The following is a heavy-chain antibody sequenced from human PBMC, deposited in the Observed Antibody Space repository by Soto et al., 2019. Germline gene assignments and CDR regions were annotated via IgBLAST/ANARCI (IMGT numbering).Heavy chain of an antibody. CDR2: TSWDGNNK. D-gene: IGHD2-2*01. V-gene: IGHV3-30*04. CDR1: GFTFSGYA. Sequence: QVQLVESGGGVVQPGGSLRLSCAASGFTFSGYAMHWVRQPPGKGLEWVAVTSWDGNNKYYADSVKGRFTISRDNSKNTLYLQMNSPRAEDMAVYYCAKVVVPAAMVNYYYGMDVWGQGTTVTVSS. J-gene: IGHJ6*02. CDR3: AKVVVPAAMVNYYYGMDV.